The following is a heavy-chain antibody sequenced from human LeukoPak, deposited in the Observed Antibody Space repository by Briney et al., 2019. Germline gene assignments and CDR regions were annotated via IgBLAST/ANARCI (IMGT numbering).Heavy chain of an antibody. J-gene: IGHJ4*02. CDR1: GFTFSSFA. Sequence: GGSLRLSCAASGFTFSSFAMSWVRRAPGKGLEWVSPISGSGGATYYADSVKGRFTISRDNFENTLYLQINSLRAEDTAVFYCAKNYGSGTYYNYFDSWGQGTLVTVSS. V-gene: IGHV3-23*01. CDR2: ISGSGGAT. D-gene: IGHD3-10*01. CDR3: AKNYGSGTYYNYFDS.